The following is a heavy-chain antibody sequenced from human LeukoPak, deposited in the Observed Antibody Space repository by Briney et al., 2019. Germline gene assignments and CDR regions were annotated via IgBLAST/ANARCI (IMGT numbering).Heavy chain of an antibody. CDR3: ARGPSYVWGSYRYTILYYFDY. D-gene: IGHD3-16*02. CDR2: IKQEGSEK. Sequence: GGSLRVSCAASGFTFSSFWMSWVRQAPGGGLEWVANIKQEGSEKYYVDSVKGRFTISRDNAKNSLYLQMNSLRAEDTAVYYCARGPSYVWGSYRYTILYYFDYWGQGTLVTVSS. V-gene: IGHV3-7*03. CDR1: GFTFSSFW. J-gene: IGHJ4*02.